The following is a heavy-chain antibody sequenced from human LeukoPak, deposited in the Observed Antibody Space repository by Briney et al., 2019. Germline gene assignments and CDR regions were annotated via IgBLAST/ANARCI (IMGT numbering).Heavy chain of an antibody. CDR3: ARDVGEYCSSTNCYASHY. Sequence: ASVKVSCKASGYTFTSYYMHWVRQAPGQGLEWMGIINPSGGSTSYAQKFQGRVTMTRDMSTSTVYMELSRLRSDDTAVYYCARDVGEYCSSTNCYASHYWGQGTLVTVSS. CDR1: GYTFTSYY. V-gene: IGHV1-46*01. CDR2: INPSGGST. D-gene: IGHD2-2*01. J-gene: IGHJ4*02.